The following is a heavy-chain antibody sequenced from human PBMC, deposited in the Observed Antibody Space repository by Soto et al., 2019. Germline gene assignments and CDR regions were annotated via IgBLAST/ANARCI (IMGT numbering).Heavy chain of an antibody. J-gene: IGHJ4*02. Sequence: ASVKVSGKASGYTFTGYYMHWVRQAPGQGLEWMGWINPNSGGTNYAQKFQGWVTMTRDTSISTAYMELSRLRSDDTAVYYCARDPRLEYSSSSEYYFDYWGQGTLVTVSS. CDR2: INPNSGGT. CDR3: ARDPRLEYSSSSEYYFDY. CDR1: GYTFTGYY. V-gene: IGHV1-2*04. D-gene: IGHD6-6*01.